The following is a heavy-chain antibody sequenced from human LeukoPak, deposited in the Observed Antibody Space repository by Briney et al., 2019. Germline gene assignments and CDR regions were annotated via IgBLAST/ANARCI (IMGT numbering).Heavy chain of an antibody. CDR2: ISGSDETT. J-gene: IGHJ3*01. V-gene: IGHV3-23*01. Sequence: GGSLRLSCAASGFTVSNTYMSWVRQAPGKGLEWVSSISGSDETTYYADSVKGRFTISRDNSKNTLYLQMNSLRAEDTAVYYCANNRYSSRWRGAFDVWGQGTMVTVSS. CDR1: GFTVSNTY. D-gene: IGHD6-13*01. CDR3: ANNRYSSRWRGAFDV.